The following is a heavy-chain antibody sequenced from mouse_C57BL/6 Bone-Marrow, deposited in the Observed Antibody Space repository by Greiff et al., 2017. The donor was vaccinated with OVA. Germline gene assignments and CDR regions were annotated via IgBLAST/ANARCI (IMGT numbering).Heavy chain of an antibody. D-gene: IGHD1-1*02. CDR2: ISNGGGST. Sequence: EVQLVESGGGLVQPGGSLKLSCAASGFTFSDYYMYWVRQTPEKRLEWVAYISNGGGSTYYPDTVKGRFTISRDNAKNTLYLQMSRLKSEDTAMYYCARLDYPWFAYWGQGTLVTVSA. V-gene: IGHV5-12*01. J-gene: IGHJ3*01. CDR1: GFTFSDYY. CDR3: ARLDYPWFAY.